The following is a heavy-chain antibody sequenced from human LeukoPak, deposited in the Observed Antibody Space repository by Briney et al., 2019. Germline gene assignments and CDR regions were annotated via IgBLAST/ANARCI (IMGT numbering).Heavy chain of an antibody. CDR1: GFTFSSYW. D-gene: IGHD1-1*01. V-gene: IGHV3-21*05. CDR3: ARPRTAWSSHWYFEV. CDR2: ISTSGNYI. Sequence: GGSLRLSCAASGFTFSSYWMSWVRQAPGKGLEWVSYISTSGNYIEDADSVKGRFTISRDNAKNSLFLRMNSLRVEDTAVYYCARPRTAWSSHWYFEVWGRGTLVTVSS. J-gene: IGHJ2*01.